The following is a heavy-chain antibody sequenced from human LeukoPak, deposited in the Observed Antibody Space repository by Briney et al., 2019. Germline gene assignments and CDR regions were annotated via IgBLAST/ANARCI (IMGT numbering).Heavy chain of an antibody. D-gene: IGHD4/OR15-4a*01. Sequence: GGSLRLSCAASGFNLVEYGMHWVRQAPGKGLQWVTFIHFDGSEKYYADSVKGRFTISRDNSKNTVYLQMNGLRPEDTAIYYCAEGPTRYGDYFADWGQGTLVTVSS. CDR1: GFNLVEYG. V-gene: IGHV3-30*02. CDR3: AEGPTRYGDYFAD. CDR2: IHFDGSEK. J-gene: IGHJ4*02.